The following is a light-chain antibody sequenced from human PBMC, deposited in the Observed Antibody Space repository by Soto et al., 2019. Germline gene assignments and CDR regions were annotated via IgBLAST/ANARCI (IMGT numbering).Light chain of an antibody. CDR2: DAS. CDR1: QSIITL. Sequence: DIQMTQSPSTLSASVGDRVTITCRASQSIITLLAWYQQTPGKAPKLLIYDASSLESGVPSRFSGSGSGTEFTLTISSLQPEDFASYYCQQYNSYSTFGQGTKVDIK. CDR3: QQYNSYST. V-gene: IGKV1-5*01. J-gene: IGKJ1*01.